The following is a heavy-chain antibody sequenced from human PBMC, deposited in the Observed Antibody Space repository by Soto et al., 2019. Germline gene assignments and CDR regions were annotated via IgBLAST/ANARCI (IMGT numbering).Heavy chain of an antibody. V-gene: IGHV3-11*05. CDR3: ARVTIVVVVAATLRHSRVYCYYFDY. J-gene: IGHJ4*02. D-gene: IGHD2-15*01. CDR1: GFPFSDFY. Sequence: QVQLVESGGGLVKPGGSLRLSCVASGFPFSDFYMIWIRQAPGKGLEWLSYLSGGSDYTKSADSVKGRFTISRDNAKNFMFLQMNSLRVEDTAVYYCARVTIVVVVAATLRHSRVYCYYFDYWGQGTLVTVSS. CDR2: LSGGSDYT.